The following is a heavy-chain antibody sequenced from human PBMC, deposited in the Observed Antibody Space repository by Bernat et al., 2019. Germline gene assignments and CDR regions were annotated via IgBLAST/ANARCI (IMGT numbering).Heavy chain of an antibody. V-gene: IGHV3-30*18. CDR1: GFTFISYA. CDR2: ISYDGSNK. D-gene: IGHD3-10*01. CDR3: AKANNPWFGEFDYFDY. Sequence: QVQLVESGGGVFKPGRSLRLSWAASGFTFISYAIHWVRQAPGKGLEWVAVISYDGSNKYYADSVKGRFTISRDNSKNTLYLQMNSLRAEDTAVYYCAKANNPWFGEFDYFDYWGQGTLVTVSS. J-gene: IGHJ4*02.